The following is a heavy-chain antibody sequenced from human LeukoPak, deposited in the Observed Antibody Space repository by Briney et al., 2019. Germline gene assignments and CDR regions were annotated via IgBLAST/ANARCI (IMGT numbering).Heavy chain of an antibody. V-gene: IGHV3-9*01. Sequence: GGSLRLSCAASGFTFSSYSMNWVRQAPGKGLEWVSGISWNSGSIGYADSVKGRFTISRDNAKNSLYLQMNSLRAEDTALYYCAMALGITGYFDLWGRGTLVTVSS. CDR1: GFTFSSYS. CDR2: ISWNSGSI. D-gene: IGHD7-27*01. CDR3: AMALGITGYFDL. J-gene: IGHJ2*01.